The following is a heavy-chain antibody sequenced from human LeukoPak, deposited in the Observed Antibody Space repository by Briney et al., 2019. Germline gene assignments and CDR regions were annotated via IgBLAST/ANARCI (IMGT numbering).Heavy chain of an antibody. D-gene: IGHD3-22*01. Sequence: AGGSLRLSCAASGFTFSDYYMSWIRQAPGKGLEWVSYISSSGSSMYYADSVKGRFTISRDNAKNSLYLQMSSLRSEDTAVYYCARDRVTMIVVVKEGDAFDIWGQGTMVTVSS. J-gene: IGHJ3*02. CDR3: ARDRVTMIVVVKEGDAFDI. V-gene: IGHV3-11*01. CDR1: GFTFSDYY. CDR2: ISSSGSSM.